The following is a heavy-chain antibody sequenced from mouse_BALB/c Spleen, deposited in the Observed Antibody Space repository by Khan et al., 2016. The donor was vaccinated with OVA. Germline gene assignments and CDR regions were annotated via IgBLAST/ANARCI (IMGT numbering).Heavy chain of an antibody. J-gene: IGHJ3*01. CDR1: GYTFSSYW. V-gene: IGHV1-9*01. CDR2: ILPGSDSP. CDR3: ARQGGGYFSWFAY. Sequence: QVQLKESGTELLKPGASVKISCKATGYTFSSYWIEWIKQRSGHGLEWIGEILPGSDSPNYNERFMGKATFTADTSSNTAYMQLSSLTSEDSAGYYCARQGGGYFSWFAYWGQGTLVTVSA. D-gene: IGHD1-1*02.